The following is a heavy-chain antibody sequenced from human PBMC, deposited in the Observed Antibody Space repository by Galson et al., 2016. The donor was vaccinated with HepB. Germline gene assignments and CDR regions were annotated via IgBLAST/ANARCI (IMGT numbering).Heavy chain of an antibody. CDR2: INAGNVNT. J-gene: IGHJ4*02. D-gene: IGHD6-19*01. V-gene: IGHV1-3*01. Sequence: SVKVSCKASGYTFTSSVIHWVRQAPGQRPEWLGWINAGNVNTEYSQKFQDRVTITRDTSASTAYMQLRSLRSEDTAVYYCAGGFSSGWHFDFWGQGTLVTVSS. CDR1: GYTFTSSV. CDR3: AGGFSSGWHFDF.